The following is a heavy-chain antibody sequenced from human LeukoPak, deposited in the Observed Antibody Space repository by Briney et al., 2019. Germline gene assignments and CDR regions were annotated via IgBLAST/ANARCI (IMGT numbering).Heavy chain of an antibody. CDR1: GFTFDDYG. V-gene: IGHV3-20*04. D-gene: IGHD6-19*01. Sequence: GRSLRLSCAASGFTFDDYGMSWVRQAPGKGLEWVSGINWNGGSTGYADSVKGRFTISRDNAKNSLYLQMNSLRAEDTALYYCARDHGTGWYVDYFDYWGQGTPVTVSS. J-gene: IGHJ4*02. CDR2: INWNGGST. CDR3: ARDHGTGWYVDYFDY.